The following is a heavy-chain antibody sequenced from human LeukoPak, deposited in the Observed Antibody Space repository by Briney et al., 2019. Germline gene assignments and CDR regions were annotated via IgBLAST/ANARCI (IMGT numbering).Heavy chain of an antibody. CDR1: GFTFSSYG. J-gene: IGHJ3*02. Sequence: GGSLRLSCAASGFTFSSYGMHWVRQAPGKGLGWVAVISYDGSNKYYADSVKGRFTISRDNSKNTLYLQMNSLRAEDTAVYYCAGGTRDAFDIWGQGTMVTVSS. CDR2: ISYDGSNK. V-gene: IGHV3-30*03. CDR3: AGGTRDAFDI. D-gene: IGHD1-1*01.